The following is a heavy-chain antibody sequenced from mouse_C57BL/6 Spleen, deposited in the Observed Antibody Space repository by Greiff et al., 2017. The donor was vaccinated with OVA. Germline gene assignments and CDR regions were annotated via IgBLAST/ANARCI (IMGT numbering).Heavy chain of an antibody. D-gene: IGHD1-1*01. J-gene: IGHJ4*01. CDR3: ASYSFYSMDY. CDR1: GFSFTSYG. Sequence: QVHVKQSGPGLVQPSQSLSITCTVSGFSFTSYGVHWVRQSPGKGLEWLGVIWSGGSTDYNAAFISSLCISKDNTKSEVVFKMNRLQADDTAIYDCASYSFYSMDYWGQGTSVTVSS. V-gene: IGHV2-2*01. CDR2: IWSGGST.